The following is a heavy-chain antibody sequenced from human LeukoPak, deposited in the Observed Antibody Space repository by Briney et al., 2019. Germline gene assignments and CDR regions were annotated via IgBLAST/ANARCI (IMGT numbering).Heavy chain of an antibody. D-gene: IGHD2-15*01. CDR2: IYYSGNT. V-gene: IGHV4-39*01. CDR3: ARHPKGYFSRFDP. CDR1: GGSISSTTHY. Sequence: SETLSLTCTVSGGSISSTTHYWGWIRQPPGKGLEWIGSIYYSGNTDYDPSLKSRVTISVDTSKNQFSLKLNSVTAADTAVYYCARHPKGYFSRFDPWGQGTLVTVSS. J-gene: IGHJ5*02.